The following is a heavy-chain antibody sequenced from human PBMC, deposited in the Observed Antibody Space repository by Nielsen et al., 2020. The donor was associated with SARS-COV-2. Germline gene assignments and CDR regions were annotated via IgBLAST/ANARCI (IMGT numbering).Heavy chain of an antibody. CDR3: ARARAGGDTGDY. CDR1: GYTFTGYY. CDR2: INPNSGGT. D-gene: IGHD4-17*01. Sequence: ASVKVSCKASGYTFTGYYMHWVRQAPGQGLEWMGRINPNSGGTNYAQKFQGRVTMTRDTSISTAYMELSRLRSDDMAVYYCARARAGGDTGDYWGQGTLVTVSS. J-gene: IGHJ4*02. V-gene: IGHV1-2*06.